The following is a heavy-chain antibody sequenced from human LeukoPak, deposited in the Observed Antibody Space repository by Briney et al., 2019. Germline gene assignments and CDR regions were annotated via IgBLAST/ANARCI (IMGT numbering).Heavy chain of an antibody. CDR2: IKQDESDK. CDR1: GFTFSSYW. V-gene: IGHV3-7*05. Sequence: PGGSLRLSCAASGFTFSSYWMNWVRQAPGKGLKWVANIKQDESDKFYVDSVKGRFTISRDNAKNSLYLQMNSLRAEDTAVYYCARVAPRYCSSTSCYSDYWGQGALVTVSS. CDR3: ARVAPRYCSSTSCYSDY. J-gene: IGHJ4*02. D-gene: IGHD2-2*01.